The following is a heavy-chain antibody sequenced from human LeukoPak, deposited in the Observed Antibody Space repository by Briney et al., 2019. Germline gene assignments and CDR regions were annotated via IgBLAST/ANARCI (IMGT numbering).Heavy chain of an antibody. V-gene: IGHV3-21*01. J-gene: IGHJ6*03. D-gene: IGHD6-19*01. CDR3: ARDSSGSPWSYYYYMDV. Sequence: SGGSLRLSCAASGFTFSSYSMNWVRQAPGKGLEWVSSISSSSSYIYYADSVKGRFTISRDNAKNSLYLQMNSLRAEDTAVYYCARDSSGSPWSYYYYMDVWGKGTTVTVSS. CDR2: ISSSSSYI. CDR1: GFTFSSYS.